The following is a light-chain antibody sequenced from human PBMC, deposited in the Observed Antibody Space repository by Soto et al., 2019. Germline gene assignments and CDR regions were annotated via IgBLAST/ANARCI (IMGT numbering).Light chain of an antibody. V-gene: IGKV3-11*01. J-gene: IGKJ5*01. Sequence: EIVLTQSTATLSLSPGERTTLSCRASQSFSSYLAWYQQKPGQAPRLPIYDASKSATGIPARFSGRGSGTDFTLTISTLEPGDFAVYYCQQRSNWPRVITFGQGTRLEIK. CDR1: QSFSSY. CDR2: DAS. CDR3: QQRSNWPRVIT.